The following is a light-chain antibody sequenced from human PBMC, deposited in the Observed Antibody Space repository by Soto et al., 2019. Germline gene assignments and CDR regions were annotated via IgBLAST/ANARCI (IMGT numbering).Light chain of an antibody. J-gene: IGKJ1*01. CDR1: QSVSSN. CDR3: QQYDNWPPWT. CDR2: GAS. Sequence: EIVMTQSPATLSVSPGERATLSCRASQSVSSNLVWYQQKPGQGPRLLIYGASIRATGIPARFSGSGSGTEFTLTISSLQSEDFAVYYCQQYDNWPPWTFGQGTKVDIK. V-gene: IGKV3-15*01.